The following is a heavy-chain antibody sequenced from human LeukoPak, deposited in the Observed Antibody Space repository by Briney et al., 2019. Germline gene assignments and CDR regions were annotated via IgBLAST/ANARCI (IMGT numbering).Heavy chain of an antibody. CDR3: AKSGGITIFGLVDY. CDR2: ISGSGGST. D-gene: IGHD3-3*01. Sequence: GGSLRLSCAASGFTFDSYGMNWVRQAPGKGLEWVSGISGSGGSTYYADSVKGRFTIYRDNSKKILYLQMNSLRAEDTAVYHCAKSGGITIFGLVDYWGQGTLVTVSS. CDR1: GFTFDSYG. J-gene: IGHJ4*02. V-gene: IGHV3-23*01.